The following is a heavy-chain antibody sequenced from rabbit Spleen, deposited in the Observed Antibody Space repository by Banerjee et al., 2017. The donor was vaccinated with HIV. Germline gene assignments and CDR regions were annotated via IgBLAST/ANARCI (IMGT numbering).Heavy chain of an antibody. CDR3: ARDAGIGDDYWDL. Sequence: QSLEESGGDLVKPGASLTLTCTASGFSFSSSYWICWVRQAPGKGLEWIGCIYTDSGGTYYASWAKGRFTVSKASSTTVTLQMTSLTDADTATYFCARDAGIGDDYWDLWGPGTLVTVS. D-gene: IGHD4-2*01. J-gene: IGHJ4*01. CDR1: GFSFSSSYW. V-gene: IGHV1S40*01. CDR2: IYTDSGGT.